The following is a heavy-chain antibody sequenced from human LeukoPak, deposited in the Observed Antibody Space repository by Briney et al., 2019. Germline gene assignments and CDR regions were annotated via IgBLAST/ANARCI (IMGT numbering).Heavy chain of an antibody. CDR2: IKQDGSEK. CDR1: GFTFSTYW. V-gene: IGHV3-7*01. D-gene: IGHD6-13*01. CDR3: ARVSAGNDY. J-gene: IGHJ4*02. Sequence: GGTLRLSYAASGFTFSTYWMSWVRQAPGKGLEWVANIKQDGSEKYYVDSVKGRFTISRDNAKNSLYLQMNSLRAEDTAMYYCARVSAGNDYWGQGTLVTVSS.